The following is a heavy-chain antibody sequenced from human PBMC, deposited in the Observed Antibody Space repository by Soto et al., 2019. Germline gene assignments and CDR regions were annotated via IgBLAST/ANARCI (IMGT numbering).Heavy chain of an antibody. V-gene: IGHV1-58*01. Sequence: ASVKVSCKASGFTFTSSAVQWVRQARGQRLEWIGWIVVGSGNTNYAQKFQERVTITRDMSTSTAYMELSSLRSEDTAVYYCAADRHGGISYFDYWGQGTLVTVSS. D-gene: IGHD3-16*01. CDR1: GFTFTSSA. J-gene: IGHJ4*02. CDR3: AADRHGGISYFDY. CDR2: IVVGSGNT.